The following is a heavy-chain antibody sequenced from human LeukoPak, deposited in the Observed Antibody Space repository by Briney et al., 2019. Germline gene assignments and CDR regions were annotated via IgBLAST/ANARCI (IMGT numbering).Heavy chain of an antibody. D-gene: IGHD4-17*01. J-gene: IGHJ6*03. CDR1: GFTFSSYG. V-gene: IGHV3-23*01. Sequence: GGSLRLSCAASGFTFSSYGMSWVRQAPGKGLELVSAISGSGGSTYYADSVKGRFTISRDNSKNTLYPQMNSLRAEDTAVYYCAKAAGGDYTYYMDVWGKGTTVTISS. CDR3: AKAAGGDYTYYMDV. CDR2: ISGSGGST.